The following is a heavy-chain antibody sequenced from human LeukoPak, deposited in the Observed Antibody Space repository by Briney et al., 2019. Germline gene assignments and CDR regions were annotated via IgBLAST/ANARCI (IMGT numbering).Heavy chain of an antibody. Sequence: SETLSLTCTVSGGSISSRSYSWGWIRQPPGKGLEWIGSMYYTGNTDYNPSLKSRLTMSVDTSKNHFSLKLSSVTAADTAVYFCAKGYTNGVNQEVWLDPWGQGTLVTVSS. CDR2: MYYTGNT. J-gene: IGHJ5*02. CDR1: GGSISSRSYS. CDR3: AKGYTNGVNQEVWLDP. V-gene: IGHV4-39*07. D-gene: IGHD2-8*01.